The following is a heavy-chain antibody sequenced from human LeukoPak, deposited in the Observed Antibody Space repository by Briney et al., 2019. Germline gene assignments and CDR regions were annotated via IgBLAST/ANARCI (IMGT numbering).Heavy chain of an antibody. D-gene: IGHD3-10*01. CDR3: ARGRGGSYYYDSGSYYYFDY. CDR1: GGSISSSSYY. CDR2: IHYSGST. V-gene: IGHV4-39*01. Sequence: PSETLSLTCTVSGGSISSSSYYWGWIRQPPGEGLEWIGSIHYSGSTYYNPSLKSRVTISVDTSKNQFSLKLSSVTAADTAVYYCARGRGGSYYYDSGSYYYFDYWGQGTLVTVSS. J-gene: IGHJ4*02.